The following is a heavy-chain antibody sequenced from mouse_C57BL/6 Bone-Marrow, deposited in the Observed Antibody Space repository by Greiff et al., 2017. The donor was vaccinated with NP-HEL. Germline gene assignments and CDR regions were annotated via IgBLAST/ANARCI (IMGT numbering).Heavy chain of an antibody. CDR1: GYTFTSYW. CDR2: IAPSDSYT. V-gene: IGHV1-69*01. Sequence: QVHVKQPGAELVMPGASVTLSCKASGYTFTSYWMHWVKQRPGQGLEWIGEIAPSDSYTNYNQKFKGKSTLTVDKSSSTAYMQLSSLTSEDSAVYYCARSLHYYGSSYDYFDDWGQGTTLTVSS. J-gene: IGHJ2*01. D-gene: IGHD1-1*01. CDR3: ARSLHYYGSSYDYFDD.